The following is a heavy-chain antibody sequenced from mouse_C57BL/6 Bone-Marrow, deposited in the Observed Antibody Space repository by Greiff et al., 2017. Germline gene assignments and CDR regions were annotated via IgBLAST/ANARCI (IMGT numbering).Heavy chain of an antibody. CDR1: GYAFSSSW. V-gene: IGHV1-82*01. CDR2: IYPGDGDT. Sequence: QVQLQQSGPELVKPGASVKISCKASGYAFSSSWMNWVKQRPGKGLEWIGRIYPGDGDTNYNGKFKGKATLTADKSSSTAYMQLSSLTSEDSAVYFCARSGELDYWGQGTSVTVSS. J-gene: IGHJ4*01. CDR3: ARSGELDY. D-gene: IGHD3-2*02.